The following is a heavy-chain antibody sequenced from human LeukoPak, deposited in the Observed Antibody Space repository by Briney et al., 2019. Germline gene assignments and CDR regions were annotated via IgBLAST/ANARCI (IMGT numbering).Heavy chain of an antibody. Sequence: GGSLRLSCAASGFTFSTYWMLWVRQAPGKGLVWVSLINSGGDDTRYADSVKGRFTISRDNAKNTLYLQMNSLRAEDTAVYYCARRIGYSSGHSAVYYFDYWGQGTLVTVSS. CDR1: GFTFSTYW. V-gene: IGHV3-74*01. CDR2: INSGGDDT. CDR3: ARRIGYSSGHSAVYYFDY. J-gene: IGHJ4*02. D-gene: IGHD6-19*01.